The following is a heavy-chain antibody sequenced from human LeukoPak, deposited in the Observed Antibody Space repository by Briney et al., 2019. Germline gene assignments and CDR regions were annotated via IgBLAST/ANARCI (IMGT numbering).Heavy chain of an antibody. V-gene: IGHV4-59*08. D-gene: IGHD6-6*01. Sequence: PSETLSLTCTVSGGSISSYFWSWIRQPPGKGLEWIGYIYYSRGTMYNPSLKSRVTISIDTSKSRLSLKVNSVTAADTAVYYCARAYSSSSGYYYYYMDVWGKGTTVTVSS. CDR3: ARAYSSSSGYYYYYMDV. CDR2: IYYSRGT. CDR1: GGSISSYF. J-gene: IGHJ6*03.